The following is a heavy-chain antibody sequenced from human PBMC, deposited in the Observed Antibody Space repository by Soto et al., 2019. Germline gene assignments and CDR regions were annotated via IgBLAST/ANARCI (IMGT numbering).Heavy chain of an antibody. CDR1: GGSISSSSYY. V-gene: IGHV4-39*01. CDR3: ARPVNIVGCCWWYFDL. CDR2: IYYSGST. Sequence: QLQLQESGPGLVKPSETLSLTCTVSGGSISSSSYYWGWIRQPPGKGLEWIGSIYYSGSTYYNPSLRSRLTISADTSKNQFSLKLSSVTAAATAVYYCARPVNIVGCCWWYFDLWGRGTLVTVSS. J-gene: IGHJ2*01. D-gene: IGHD2-15*01.